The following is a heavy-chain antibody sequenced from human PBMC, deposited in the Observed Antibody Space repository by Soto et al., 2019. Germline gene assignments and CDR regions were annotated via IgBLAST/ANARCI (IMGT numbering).Heavy chain of an antibody. J-gene: IGHJ6*03. V-gene: IGHV3-13*01. CDR2: IGTAGDT. Sequence: EVQLVESGGGLVQPGGSLRLSCAASGFTFSSYDMHWVRQATGKGLEWVSAIGTAGDTYYPGSVKGRFTISRKNAKNSLYLQMNSLRAGDTAVYYCARGTSSGYYYMDVWGKGTTVTVSS. D-gene: IGHD6-19*01. CDR3: ARGTSSGYYYMDV. CDR1: GFTFSSYD.